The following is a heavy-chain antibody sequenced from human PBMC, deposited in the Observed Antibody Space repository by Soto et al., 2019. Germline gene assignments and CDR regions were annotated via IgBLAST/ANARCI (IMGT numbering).Heavy chain of an antibody. D-gene: IGHD6-13*01. V-gene: IGHV3-23*01. CDR2: ISGSGGST. CDR1: GFTFSSYA. Sequence: GGSLRLSCAASGFTFSSYAMSWVRQAPGKGLEWVSAISGSGGSTYYADSVKGRFTISRDNSKNTLYLQMNSLRAEDRAVYYCAKDIAAAGTGWYYYYYGMDVWGQGTTVTVSS. CDR3: AKDIAAAGTGWYYYYYGMDV. J-gene: IGHJ6*02.